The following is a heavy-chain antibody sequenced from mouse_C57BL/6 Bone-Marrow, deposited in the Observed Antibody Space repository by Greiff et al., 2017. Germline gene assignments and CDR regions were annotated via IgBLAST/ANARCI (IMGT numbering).Heavy chain of an antibody. CDR1: GFNIKDDY. CDR2: IDPENGDT. J-gene: IGHJ4*01. Sequence: EVMLVESGAELVRPGASVKLSCTASGFNIKDDYMHWVKQRPEQGLEWIGWIDPENGDTEYASKFQGKATITADTSSNTAYLQLSSLTSEDTAVYYCTIFYGYDRYYAMDYGGQGTSVTVSS. D-gene: IGHD2-2*01. V-gene: IGHV14-4*01. CDR3: TIFYGYDRYYAMDY.